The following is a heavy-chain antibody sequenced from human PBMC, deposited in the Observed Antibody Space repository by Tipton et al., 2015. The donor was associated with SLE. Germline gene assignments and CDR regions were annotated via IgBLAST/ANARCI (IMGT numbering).Heavy chain of an antibody. CDR3: ATFRSLAGSDY. V-gene: IGHV1-46*01. J-gene: IGHJ4*02. CDR2: INPIAGST. CDR1: GYTFTNFY. D-gene: IGHD6-6*01. Sequence: QSGPEVKKPGASVKVSCKTSGYTFTNFYIYWVRQAPGQGLEWMGIINPIAGSTYYAQKFQGSVTMTSDTSTSTVYMELSSLRSEDTAVYYCATFRSLAGSDYWGQGTLVTVSS.